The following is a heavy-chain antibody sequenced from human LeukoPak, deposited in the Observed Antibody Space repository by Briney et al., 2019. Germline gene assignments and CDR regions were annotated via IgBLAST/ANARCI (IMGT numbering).Heavy chain of an antibody. CDR1: GFTFSSYS. D-gene: IGHD3-10*01. V-gene: IGHV3-21*01. Sequence: GGSLRLSCAASGFTFSSYSMDWVRQAPGKGLEWVSSISSSSTYTYYADSVKGRFTISRDNAENSLYLQMNSLSAEDTAIYYCARDRYYGSGSSDAFGIWGRGTTVTVSP. CDR3: ARDRYYGSGSSDAFGI. J-gene: IGHJ3*02. CDR2: ISSSSTYT.